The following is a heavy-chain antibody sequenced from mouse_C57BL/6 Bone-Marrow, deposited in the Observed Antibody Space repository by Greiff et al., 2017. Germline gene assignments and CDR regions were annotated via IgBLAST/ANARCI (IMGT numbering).Heavy chain of an antibody. CDR1: GYTFTSYW. CDR2: IYPGSGST. J-gene: IGHJ2*01. V-gene: IGHV1-55*01. D-gene: IGHD1-1*01. Sequence: QVQLQQPGAELVKPGASVKMSCKASGYTFTSYWITWVKQRPGQGLEWIGDIYPGSGSTNYNEKFKSKATLTVDPSSSTAEMQRSSLTSEDSAVYYCARPTVVAPFDYWGQGTTLTVSS. CDR3: ARPTVVAPFDY.